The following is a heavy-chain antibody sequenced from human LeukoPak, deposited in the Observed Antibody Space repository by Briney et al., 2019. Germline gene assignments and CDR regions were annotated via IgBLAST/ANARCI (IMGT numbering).Heavy chain of an antibody. Sequence: ASVKVSCKASGYTFTTYGINWVRQAPGQGLEWMGWISGYDGKTNYAQKLRDRVTMLRDTATSTVYMELSSLRSEDTAVYYCARESSGSYYWGQGTLVTVSS. CDR1: GYTFTTYG. CDR3: ARESSGSYY. D-gene: IGHD1-26*01. J-gene: IGHJ4*02. CDR2: ISGYDGKT. V-gene: IGHV1-18*01.